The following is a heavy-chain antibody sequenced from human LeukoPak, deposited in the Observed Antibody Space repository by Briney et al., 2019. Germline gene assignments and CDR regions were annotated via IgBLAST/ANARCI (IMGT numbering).Heavy chain of an antibody. CDR3: ASLYYHAFDI. Sequence: PAETLSLTCTVSGGSINSYYWGWIRQPPEKGLEWIGYIYYGGSTYYNPSLKSRVTISVDTSKNQFSLKLSSVTAADTAVYYCASLYYHAFDIWGQGTMVTVSS. V-gene: IGHV4-59*08. CDR2: IYYGGST. D-gene: IGHD3-10*01. J-gene: IGHJ3*02. CDR1: GGSINSYY.